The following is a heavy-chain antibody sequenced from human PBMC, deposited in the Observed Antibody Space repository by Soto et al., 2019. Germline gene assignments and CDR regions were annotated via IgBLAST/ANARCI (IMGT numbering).Heavy chain of an antibody. D-gene: IGHD1-26*01. V-gene: IGHV1-3*01. CDR2: INAGYGNT. J-gene: IGHJ4*02. CDR1: GYTFTSYA. Sequence: ASVKVSCKAAGYTFTSYAMHWVRQAPGQRLEWMGWINAGYGNTKYSQKFQGRVTITRDTSASTAYMELSSLRSEDTAVYYCARLRIVGAITAGYFDYWGQGTLVTVSS. CDR3: ARLRIVGAITAGYFDY.